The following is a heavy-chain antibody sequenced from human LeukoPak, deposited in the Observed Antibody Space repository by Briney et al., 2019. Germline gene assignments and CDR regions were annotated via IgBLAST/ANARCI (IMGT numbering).Heavy chain of an antibody. V-gene: IGHV4-61*02. CDR2: IYTSGST. D-gene: IGHD5-18*01. CDR1: GGSISSGSYY. J-gene: IGHJ4*02. Sequence: SQTLSLTCTVSGGSISSGSYYWSWIRQPAGKGLEWIGRIYTSGSTNYNPSLKSRVTISVDTSKNQFSLKLSSVTAADTAVYYCARGSTAMVTAFDYWGQGTLVTVSS. CDR3: ARGSTAMVTAFDY.